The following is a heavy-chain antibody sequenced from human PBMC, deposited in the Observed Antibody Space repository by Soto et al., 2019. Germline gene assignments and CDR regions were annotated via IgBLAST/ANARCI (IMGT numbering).Heavy chain of an antibody. Sequence: SETLSLTCTVSGGSISSYYWSWIRQPPGKGLEWIGYIYYDGSTSYNPSLRSRVTISVDTSKNQFSLILSSVTSADTAVYFCARVHSSAYYTFDYWGQGTLVTVSS. D-gene: IGHD3-22*01. CDR2: IYYDGST. CDR3: ARVHSSAYYTFDY. J-gene: IGHJ4*02. CDR1: GGSISSYY. V-gene: IGHV4-59*01.